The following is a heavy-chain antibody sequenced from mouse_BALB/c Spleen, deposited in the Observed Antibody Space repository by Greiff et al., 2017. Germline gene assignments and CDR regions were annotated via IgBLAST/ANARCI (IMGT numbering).Heavy chain of an antibody. V-gene: IGHV1-9*01. D-gene: IGHD2-4*01. CDR1: GYTFSSYW. J-gene: IGHJ3*01. Sequence: VQLVESGAELMKPGASVKISCKATGYTFSSYWIEWVKQRPGHGLEWIGEILPGSGSTNYNEKFKGKATFTADTSSNTAYMQLSSLTSEDSAVYYCARWDYDFAYWGQGTLVTVSA. CDR2: ILPGSGST. CDR3: ARWDYDFAY.